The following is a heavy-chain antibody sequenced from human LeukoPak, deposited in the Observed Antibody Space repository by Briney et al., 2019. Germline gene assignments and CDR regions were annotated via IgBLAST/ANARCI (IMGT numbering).Heavy chain of an antibody. D-gene: IGHD3-22*01. CDR1: GGSFSGYY. V-gene: IGHV4-34*01. Sequence: KPSETLSLTCAVYGGSFSGYYWSWIRQPPGKGLEWIGEINHSGSTNYNPSLKSRVTISVDTSKNQFSLKLSSVTAADTAVYYCARADDSSGFPAYFDYWGQGTLVTVSS. CDR2: INHSGST. J-gene: IGHJ4*02. CDR3: ARADDSSGFPAYFDY.